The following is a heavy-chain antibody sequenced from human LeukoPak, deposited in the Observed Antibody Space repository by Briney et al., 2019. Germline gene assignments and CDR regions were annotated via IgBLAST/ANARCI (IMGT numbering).Heavy chain of an antibody. CDR1: GYTFTSYA. CDR3: AKDSVRNYAGSYYFDY. D-gene: IGHD4-11*01. Sequence: ASVKVSCKASGYTFTSYAMHWVRQAPGQRLEWMGWINAGNGNTKYSQKFQGRVTITRDTSASTAYMELSSLRSEDTAVYYCAKDSVRNYAGSYYFDYWGQGTLVTVSS. V-gene: IGHV1-3*01. CDR2: INAGNGNT. J-gene: IGHJ4*02.